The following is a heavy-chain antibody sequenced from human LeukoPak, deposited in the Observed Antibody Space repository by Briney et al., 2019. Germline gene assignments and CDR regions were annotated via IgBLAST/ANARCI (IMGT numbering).Heavy chain of an antibody. V-gene: IGHV1-2*02. CDR1: GYTFTGYY. J-gene: IGHJ4*02. CDR2: INPNSGGT. D-gene: IGHD6-13*01. Sequence: ASVKVSCKASGYTFTGYYMHWVRQAPGQGLGWMGWINPNSGGTNYAQKFQGRVTMTRDTSISTAYMELSRLRSDDTAVYYCARAKTTEYSSSWYSFDYWGQGTLVTVSS. CDR3: ARAKTTEYSSSWYSFDY.